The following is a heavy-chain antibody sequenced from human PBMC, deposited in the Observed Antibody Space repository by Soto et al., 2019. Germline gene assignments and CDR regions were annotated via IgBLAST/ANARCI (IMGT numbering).Heavy chain of an antibody. D-gene: IGHD3-16*02. CDR3: AKDLGRGSYRYFPADY. CDR2: ISGSGGST. Sequence: EVQLLESGGGLVQPGGSLRLSCAASGFTFSSYAMSWVRQAPGKGLEWVSAISGSGGSTYYADSAKGRFTISRDNSKNTLYLQMNSLRAEDTAGYYCAKDLGRGSYRYFPADYWGQGTLVTVSS. J-gene: IGHJ4*02. CDR1: GFTFSSYA. V-gene: IGHV3-23*01.